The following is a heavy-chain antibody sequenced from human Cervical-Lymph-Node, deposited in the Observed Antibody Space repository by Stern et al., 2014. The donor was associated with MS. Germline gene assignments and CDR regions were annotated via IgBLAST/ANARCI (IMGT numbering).Heavy chain of an antibody. CDR3: ARQRYFDY. CDR2: IFPGGSDI. V-gene: IGHV5-51*01. J-gene: IGHJ4*02. CDR1: GYTFTSYW. Sequence: EVQLVESGPEVKRPGESLKISCQASGYTFTSYWIGWVRQMPGKGLEWIAIIFPGGSDIRYSTSFQGQVTISADKSSSTAYLQWNTLKASDTAIYYCARQRYFDYWGQGTLVTVSS.